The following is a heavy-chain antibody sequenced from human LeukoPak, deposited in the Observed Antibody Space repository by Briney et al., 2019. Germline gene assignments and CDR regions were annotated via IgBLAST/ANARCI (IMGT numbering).Heavy chain of an antibody. V-gene: IGHV1-2*02. D-gene: IGHD4-11*01. J-gene: IGHJ5*02. CDR3: ARVRPKMTTVTPGWFDP. Sequence: VASVKVSCKASGYTFTGYHMHWVRQAPGQGLEWMGWINPNSGGTNYAQKFQGRVTMTRDTSISTAYMELSRLRSDDTAVYYCARVRPKMTTVTPGWFDPWGQGTLVTVSS. CDR1: GYTFTGYH. CDR2: INPNSGGT.